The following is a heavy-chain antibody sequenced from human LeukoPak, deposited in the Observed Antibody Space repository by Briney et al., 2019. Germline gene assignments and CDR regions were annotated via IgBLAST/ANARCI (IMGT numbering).Heavy chain of an antibody. CDR1: GGSIRSGSYS. CDR2: IYTSWNS. J-gene: IGHJ3*02. Sequence: PSQTLSLICTVSGGSIRSGSYSWRWLRQPAGTGLEWIGRIYTSWNSNYNPSLKSRVAMSVDTSKNQFSLKLSSVTAADTAVYYCARERGPNAAFDIWGQGTMVIVSS. CDR3: ARERGPNAAFDI. V-gene: IGHV4-61*02.